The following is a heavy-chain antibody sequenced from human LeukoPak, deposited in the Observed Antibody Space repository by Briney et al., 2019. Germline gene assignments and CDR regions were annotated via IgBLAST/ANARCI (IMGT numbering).Heavy chain of an antibody. CDR2: ISSSSSYI. J-gene: IGHJ3*02. CDR3: ARDQYYYDSSGYLDMHAFDI. Sequence: PGGSLRLSCAASGFTFSRHAMHWVRQAPGKGLEWVSSISSSSSYIYYADSVKGRFTISRDNAKNSLYLQMNSLRAEDTAVYYCARDQYYYDSSGYLDMHAFDIWGQGTMVTVSS. D-gene: IGHD3-22*01. CDR1: GFTFSRHA. V-gene: IGHV3-21*01.